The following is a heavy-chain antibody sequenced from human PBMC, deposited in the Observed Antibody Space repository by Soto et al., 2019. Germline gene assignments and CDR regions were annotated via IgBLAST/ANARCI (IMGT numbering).Heavy chain of an antibody. J-gene: IGHJ4*02. CDR3: AIDSEGGY. Sequence: EVRLSESGGGLVQPGESLRLSCAASGFNFSIYSMIWVRQAPGKGLEWVSGISATTGNTYYTNSVKGRFTSSRDNFENTLLLQMNNRRAEDTALYYCAIDSEGGYWGQGALVTVS. D-gene: IGHD1-26*01. V-gene: IGHV3-23*01. CDR1: GFNFSIYS. CDR2: ISATTGNT.